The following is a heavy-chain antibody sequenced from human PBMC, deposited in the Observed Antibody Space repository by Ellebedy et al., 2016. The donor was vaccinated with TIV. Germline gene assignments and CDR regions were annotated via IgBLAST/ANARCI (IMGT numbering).Heavy chain of an antibody. D-gene: IGHD6-13*01. CDR2: INSDGSSI. Sequence: HTGGSLRLSCAASGFTFSSYWMHWVRQAPGKGLVWVSRINSDGSSISYADSVKGRFTISRDNAKNTLYLQMNSLRAEDTAVYYCARDREVSSSWSRGNDYWGQGTLVTVSS. J-gene: IGHJ4*02. V-gene: IGHV3-74*01. CDR3: ARDREVSSSWSRGNDY. CDR1: GFTFSSYW.